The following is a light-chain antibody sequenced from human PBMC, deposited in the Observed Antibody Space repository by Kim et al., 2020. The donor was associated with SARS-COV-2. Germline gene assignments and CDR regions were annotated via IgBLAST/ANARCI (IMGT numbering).Light chain of an antibody. Sequence: SYELTQPLSVSVALGQTARIACGGNNIGGKSVHWYQQKPGQAPVLVIYRDGNRPSGIPERFSGSNSRNTATLTVIRAHAGAEAAYYCLVCDRSALVFGGG. J-gene: IGLJ3*02. V-gene: IGLV3-9*01. CDR3: LVCDRSALV. CDR1: NIGGKS. CDR2: RDG.